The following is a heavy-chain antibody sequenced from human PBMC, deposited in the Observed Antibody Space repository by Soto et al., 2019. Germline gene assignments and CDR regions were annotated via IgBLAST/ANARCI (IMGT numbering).Heavy chain of an antibody. Sequence: SETLSLTCTVSGGSISSYYWSWIRQPPGKGLEWIGYIYYSGSTNYNPSLKSRVTISVDTSKNQFSLKLSLKLSSVTAADTAVYYCARRWGDYFDYWGQGTLVTVSS. CDR1: GGSISSYY. CDR3: ARRWGDYFDY. V-gene: IGHV4-59*08. J-gene: IGHJ4*02. CDR2: IYYSGST. D-gene: IGHD3-16*01.